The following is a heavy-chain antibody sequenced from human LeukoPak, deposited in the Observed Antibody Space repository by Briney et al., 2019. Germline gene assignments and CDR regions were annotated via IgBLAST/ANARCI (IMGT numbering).Heavy chain of an antibody. Sequence: GSSVKVSCKASGGTFSSYAISWVRQAPGQGLEWMGGIIPIFGTANYAQKFQGRVTITADKSTSTAYMELSSLRSEDTAVYYCASVGRGTAGLGMDVWGKGTTVTASS. J-gene: IGHJ6*04. CDR1: GGTFSSYA. CDR2: IIPIFGTA. V-gene: IGHV1-69*06. CDR3: ASVGRGTAGLGMDV. D-gene: IGHD1-1*01.